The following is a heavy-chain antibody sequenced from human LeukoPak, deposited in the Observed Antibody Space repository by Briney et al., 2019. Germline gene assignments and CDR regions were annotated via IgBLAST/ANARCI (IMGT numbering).Heavy chain of an antibody. CDR3: AKDHQNQLVPLDY. D-gene: IGHD6-6*01. J-gene: IGHJ4*02. V-gene: IGHV3-23*01. Sequence: GGSLRLSWAASGSIFSSYAMSWVRQAPGGGLEWVSTISGSGGSTYYADSVKGRFTSSRDNSKNTLYLQMNSLRAEDTAVYYCAKDHQNQLVPLDYWGQGTLVTVSS. CDR1: GSIFSSYA. CDR2: ISGSGGST.